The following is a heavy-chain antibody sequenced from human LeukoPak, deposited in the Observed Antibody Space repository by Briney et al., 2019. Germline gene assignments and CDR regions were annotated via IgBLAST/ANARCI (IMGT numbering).Heavy chain of an antibody. Sequence: KASETLSLTCTVSGGSISSHYWSWIRQPPGKGLEWIGYIYYSGSTNYNPSLKSRVTISVDTSKNQFSLKLGSVTAADTAVYYCARVSPYYYYYYMDVWGKGTTVTVSS. V-gene: IGHV4-59*11. CDR1: GGSISSHY. CDR2: IYYSGST. CDR3: ARVSPYYYYYYMDV. J-gene: IGHJ6*03.